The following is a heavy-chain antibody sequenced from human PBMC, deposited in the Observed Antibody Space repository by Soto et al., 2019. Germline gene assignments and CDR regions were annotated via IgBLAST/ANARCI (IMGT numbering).Heavy chain of an antibody. D-gene: IGHD3-10*01. Sequence: ASVKVSCKASGYTFTSYAMHWVRQAPGQRLEWVGWINAGNGNTKYSQKFQGRVTITRDTSASTAYMELSSLRSDDTAVYYGARKLGAYYYGSRSSPPGDWFDPWGQGTLVTVSS. V-gene: IGHV1-3*01. J-gene: IGHJ5*02. CDR3: ARKLGAYYYGSRSSPPGDWFDP. CDR1: GYTFTSYA. CDR2: INAGNGNT.